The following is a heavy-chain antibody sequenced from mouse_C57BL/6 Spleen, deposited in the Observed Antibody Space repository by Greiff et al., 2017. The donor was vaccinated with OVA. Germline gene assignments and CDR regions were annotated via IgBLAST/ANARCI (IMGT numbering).Heavy chain of an antibody. CDR3: ARDYGSSLFAY. Sequence: EVKLEESGGGLVKPGGSLKLSCAASGFTFSDYGMHWVRQAPEKGLEWVAYISSGSSTIYYADTVKGRFTISRDNAKNTLFLQMTSLRSEDTAMYYCARDYGSSLFAYWGQGTLVTVSA. D-gene: IGHD1-1*01. J-gene: IGHJ3*01. V-gene: IGHV5-17*01. CDR1: GFTFSDYG. CDR2: ISSGSSTI.